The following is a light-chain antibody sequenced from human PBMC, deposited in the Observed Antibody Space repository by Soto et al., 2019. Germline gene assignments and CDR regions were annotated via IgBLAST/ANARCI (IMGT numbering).Light chain of an antibody. CDR2: TTS. CDR1: QSVGTY. J-gene: IGKJ1*01. Sequence: DIVLTQSPGTLSLSPGERATLSCRASQSVGTYLAWYRQKPGQAPRHLLYTTSNRATDIPDRFSGSGSGTDSTLTISRLEPEDFAVYYCQHYGSSPWTFGQGTKVEIK. CDR3: QHYGSSPWT. V-gene: IGKV3-20*01.